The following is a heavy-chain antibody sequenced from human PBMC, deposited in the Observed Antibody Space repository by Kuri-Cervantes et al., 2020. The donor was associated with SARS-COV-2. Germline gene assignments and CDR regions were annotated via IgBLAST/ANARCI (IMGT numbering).Heavy chain of an antibody. J-gene: IGHJ4*02. CDR2: IYTSGST. V-gene: IGHV4-4*07. CDR3: TRDLGGSNYGGGDY. Sequence: ESLKISCTVSGGSISSYYWSWIRQPAGKGLEWIGRIYTSGSTNYNPSLKSRVTMSVDTSKNQFSLKLSSVTAADTAVYYCTRDLGGSNYGGGDYWGQGTLVTVSS. D-gene: IGHD4-23*01. CDR1: GGSISSYY.